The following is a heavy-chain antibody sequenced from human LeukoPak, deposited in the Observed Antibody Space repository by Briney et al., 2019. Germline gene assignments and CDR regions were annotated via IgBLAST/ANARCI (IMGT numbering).Heavy chain of an antibody. J-gene: IGHJ3*02. CDR3: ARAHRSIVGATVTYAFDI. CDR2: INPNSGGT. D-gene: IGHD1-26*01. CDR1: GGTFSSYA. V-gene: IGHV1-2*04. Sequence: ASVKVSCKASGGTFSSYAISWVRQAPGQGLEWMGWINPNSGGTNYAQKFQGWVTMTRDTSISTAYMELSRLRSDDTAVYYCARAHRSIVGATVTYAFDIWGQGTMVTVSS.